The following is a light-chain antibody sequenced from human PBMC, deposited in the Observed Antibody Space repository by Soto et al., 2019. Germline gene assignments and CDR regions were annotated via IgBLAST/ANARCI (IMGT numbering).Light chain of an antibody. CDR2: EAS. Sequence: EIVLTQSPATLSVSPGEGATLSCRASQSVSNTYLAWYQQKPGQAPRLLIYEASNRATGIPARFSGGGSGTDFTLTISSLEPEDFAVYFCQQRSDWPRTYGQGTKLEIK. V-gene: IGKV3-11*01. CDR3: QQRSDWPRT. J-gene: IGKJ2*01. CDR1: QSVSNTY.